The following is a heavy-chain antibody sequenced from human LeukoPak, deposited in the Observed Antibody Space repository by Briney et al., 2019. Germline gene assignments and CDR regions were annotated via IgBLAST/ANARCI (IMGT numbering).Heavy chain of an antibody. J-gene: IGHJ3*02. Sequence: GESLKISCKGSGYSFTSYWIGWVRQMPGKGLEWIGIIYPGDSDTRYSPSFQGQVTIPADKSISTAYLQWSSLKASDTAMYYCARQGRYDSSGYYPDAFDIWGQGTMVTVSS. V-gene: IGHV5-51*01. CDR2: IYPGDSDT. CDR3: ARQGRYDSSGYYPDAFDI. D-gene: IGHD3-22*01. CDR1: GYSFTSYW.